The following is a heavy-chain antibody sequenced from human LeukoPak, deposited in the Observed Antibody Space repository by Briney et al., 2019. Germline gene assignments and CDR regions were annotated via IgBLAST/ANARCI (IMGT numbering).Heavy chain of an antibody. CDR1: GVTFSSYG. J-gene: IGHJ3*02. D-gene: IGHD3-10*02. V-gene: IGHV3-30*18. CDR3: AKAGTMLPFDI. CDR2: ISYDGSNK. Sequence: GGTLRLSCAASGVTFSSYGMHWVRQAPGKGLEWVAVISYDGSNKYYADSVKGGFTIPRDNSKNPLYLQMNSLRAEDTAVYYCAKAGTMLPFDIWGQGTMVTVSS.